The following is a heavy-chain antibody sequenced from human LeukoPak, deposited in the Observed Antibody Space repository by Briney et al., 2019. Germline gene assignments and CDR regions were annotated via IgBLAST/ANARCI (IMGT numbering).Heavy chain of an antibody. V-gene: IGHV3-23*01. Sequence: GGSLRLSCAASGFTFSTYAMSWVRQAPGKGLEWVSAISSSGSGTYYADSVKGRFTISRDDSKNTLYLQMNSLRAEDTAVYYCAILPGYSSGWYEVNYWGQGTLVTVSS. CDR2: ISSSGSGT. D-gene: IGHD6-13*01. J-gene: IGHJ4*02. CDR1: GFTFSTYA. CDR3: AILPGYSSGWYEVNY.